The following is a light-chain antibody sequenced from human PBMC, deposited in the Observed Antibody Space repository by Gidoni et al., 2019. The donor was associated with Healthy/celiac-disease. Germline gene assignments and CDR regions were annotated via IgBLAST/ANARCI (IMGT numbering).Light chain of an antibody. CDR3: LQADSFPLT. J-gene: IGKJ5*01. CDR2: SAS. CDR1: QSIGVW. Sequence: DIQMTQSPSSVSVSVGDSVTISCRASQSIGVWLAWYQQRPGNASNLLIYSASILHRGVPSRFSGAGSGTHFTLTISSLQPGDVGTYFCLQADSFPLTFGQGTRLEI. V-gene: IGKV1-12*01.